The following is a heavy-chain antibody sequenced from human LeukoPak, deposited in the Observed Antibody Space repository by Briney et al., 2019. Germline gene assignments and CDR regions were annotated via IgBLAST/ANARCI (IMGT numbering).Heavy chain of an antibody. CDR3: AKGKGGTSSNYCFDY. J-gene: IGHJ4*02. Sequence: GASLRLSCAASGFGFGAYAMIWVRQAPGKGLEWVSLINNDAATTYYADSVRGRFTVSRDNSKNTLYLEMNSLRAEDTAAYYCAKGKGGTSSNYCFDYWGQGTPVSVSS. CDR2: INNDAATT. D-gene: IGHD1-26*01. CDR1: GFGFGAYA. V-gene: IGHV3-23*03.